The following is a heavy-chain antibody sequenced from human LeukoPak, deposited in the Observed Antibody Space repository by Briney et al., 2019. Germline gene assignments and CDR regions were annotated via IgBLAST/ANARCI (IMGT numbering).Heavy chain of an antibody. CDR1: GFTFSSYS. D-gene: IGHD5-24*01. CDR2: ISSSSSYI. CDR3: ARDRGWQQFDY. Sequence: PGGSLRLSCAASGFTFSSYSMNWVRQAPGKGLEWVSSISSSSSYIYYADSVKGRFTISRDNAKNSMYLEMNSLRAEDTAVYFCARDRGWQQFDYWGQGTLVTVSS. J-gene: IGHJ4*02. V-gene: IGHV3-21*01.